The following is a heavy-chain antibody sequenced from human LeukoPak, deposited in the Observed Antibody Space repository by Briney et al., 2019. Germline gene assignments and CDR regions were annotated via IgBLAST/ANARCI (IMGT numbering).Heavy chain of an antibody. Sequence: ASVKVSCKASGYTFTSYYMHWVRRAPGQGLEWMGIINPSGGSTGYAQKFQGRVTMTRDMSTSTVYMELSSLRSEDTAVYYCARDGPGSMGATHYWGQGTLVTVSS. CDR3: ARDGPGSMGATHY. CDR1: GYTFTSYY. D-gene: IGHD1-26*01. V-gene: IGHV1-46*01. J-gene: IGHJ4*02. CDR2: INPSGGST.